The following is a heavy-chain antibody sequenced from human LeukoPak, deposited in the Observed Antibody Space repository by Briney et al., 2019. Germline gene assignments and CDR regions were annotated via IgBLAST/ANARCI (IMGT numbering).Heavy chain of an antibody. CDR1: GFTFSSYS. CDR3: ARFTGSTRTFDP. CDR2: ISSSSSYI. V-gene: IGHV3-21*01. J-gene: IGHJ5*02. Sequence: SGGSLRLSCAASGFTFSSYSMNWVRQAPGKGLEWVSSISSSSSYIYYADSVKGRFTISRDNAKNSLYLQMNSLRAEDTAVYYCARFTGSTRTFDPWGQGNPGHRLL. D-gene: IGHD2-2*01.